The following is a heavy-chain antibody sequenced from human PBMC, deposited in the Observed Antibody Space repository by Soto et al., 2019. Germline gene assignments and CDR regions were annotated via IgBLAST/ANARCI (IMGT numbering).Heavy chain of an antibody. CDR2: IKSKTDGGTT. CDR3: TTGGSSSNFYYVYSMDL. CDR1: GFTFSNAW. V-gene: IGHV3-15*07. D-gene: IGHD6-6*01. Sequence: EVQLVESGGGLVKPGGSLRLSCAASGFTFSNAWMNWVRQAPGKGLEWVGRIKSKTDGGTTDYAAPVKGSFTISTDDSKSTLYQQMNSLKTEHTAGYYCTTGGSSSNFYYVYSMDLLGQGTTGPVPS. J-gene: IGHJ6*02.